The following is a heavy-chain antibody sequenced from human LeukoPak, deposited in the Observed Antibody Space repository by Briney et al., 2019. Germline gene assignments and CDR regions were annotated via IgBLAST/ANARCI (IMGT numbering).Heavy chain of an antibody. CDR1: GYTFTGYY. CDR2: INPNSGGT. J-gene: IGHJ6*02. D-gene: IGHD3-22*01. Sequence: ASVKVSCKASGYTFTGYYMHWVRQAPGQGLEWMGWINPNSGGTNYAQKVQGRVTMTRDTSISTAYMELSRLRSDDTAVYSCAREYYYDSRGYYYYYGMDVWGQGTTVTVSS. CDR3: AREYYYDSRGYYYYYGMDV. V-gene: IGHV1-2*02.